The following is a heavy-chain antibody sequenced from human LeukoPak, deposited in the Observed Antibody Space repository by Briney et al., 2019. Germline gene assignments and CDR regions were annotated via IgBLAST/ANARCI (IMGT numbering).Heavy chain of an antibody. CDR1: GFTFSSYW. J-gene: IGHJ4*02. D-gene: IGHD4-17*01. CDR2: INSDGSST. V-gene: IGHV3-74*01. CDR3: ARGGHYGDYLSDY. Sequence: GGSLRLSCAASGFTFSSYWMHWVRQAPGKGLVWVSRINSDGSSTSYADSVKGRFTISRDNAKNTLYLQMNSLRAEDTAVYYCARGGHYGDYLSDYWGQGTLVTVSS.